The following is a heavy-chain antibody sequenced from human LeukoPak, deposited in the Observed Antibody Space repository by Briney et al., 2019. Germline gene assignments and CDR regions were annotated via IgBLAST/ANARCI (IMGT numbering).Heavy chain of an antibody. CDR2: INHSGST. D-gene: IGHD3-10*01. V-gene: IGHV4-34*01. J-gene: IGHJ4*02. CDR1: GGSFSGYY. Sequence: SETLSLTCAVYGGSFSGYYWSWIRQPPGKGLEWIGEINHSGSTNYNPSLKSRVTISVDTSKNQFSLKLSSVTAADTAVYYCARDQWFGELSPAGFWDQGTLVTVSS. CDR3: ARDQWFGELSPAGF.